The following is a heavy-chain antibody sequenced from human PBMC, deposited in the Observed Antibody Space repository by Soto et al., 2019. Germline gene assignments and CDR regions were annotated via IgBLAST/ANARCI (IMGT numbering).Heavy chain of an antibody. V-gene: IGHV3-21*06. J-gene: IGHJ4*02. CDR1: GYTFTGYA. Sequence: SCKASGYTFTGYAMNWVRQAPGKGLEWVSSISSTTNYIYYGDSMKGRFTISRDNAKNSLYLEMNSLRAEDTAVYYCARESEDLTSNFDYWGQGTLVTVSS. CDR3: ARESEDLTSNFDY. CDR2: ISSTTNYI.